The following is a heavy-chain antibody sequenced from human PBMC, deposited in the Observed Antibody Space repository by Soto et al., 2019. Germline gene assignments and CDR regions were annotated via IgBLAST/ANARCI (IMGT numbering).Heavy chain of an antibody. CDR2: TDHSGST. J-gene: IGHJ4*02. V-gene: IGHV4-30-2*01. Sequence: PSETLSLTCVVSGGSISKGCYSWSWIRQPPGKGLEWIGYTDHSGSTNYKSSLKSRLTISTDRSKNQLSLQLRSVTAANRDVYYCGRLTAVSTYFFDFGRQRDLVPVSS. D-gene: IGHD1-26*01. CDR1: GGSISKGCYS. CDR3: GRLTAVSTYFFDF.